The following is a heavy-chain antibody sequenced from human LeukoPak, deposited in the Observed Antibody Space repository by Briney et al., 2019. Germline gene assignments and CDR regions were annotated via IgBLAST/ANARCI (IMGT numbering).Heavy chain of an antibody. CDR3: AKTYIKFPEEYYFDY. D-gene: IGHD3-16*01. V-gene: IGHV3-23*01. CDR1: GFTFSSYA. CDR2: ISGSGGST. J-gene: IGHJ4*02. Sequence: GGSLRLSCAASGFTFSSYAMSWVRQAPGKGLEWVSAISGSGGSTYYADSVKGRFTISRDNSKNTLYLQMNSLRVEDTAVYYCAKTYIKFPEEYYFDYWGQGTLVAVSS.